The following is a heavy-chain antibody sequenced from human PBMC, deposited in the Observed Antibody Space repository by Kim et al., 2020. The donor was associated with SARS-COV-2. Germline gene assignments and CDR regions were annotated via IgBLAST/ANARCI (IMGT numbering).Heavy chain of an antibody. J-gene: IGHJ4*02. Sequence: TYAQGFTGRFVLSLDTSVRTAYLQISSLTADDSAVYYCARRSAAGDVFDYWGQGTLVTVSS. CDR3: ARRSAAGDVFDY. D-gene: IGHD6-13*01. V-gene: IGHV7-4-1*02.